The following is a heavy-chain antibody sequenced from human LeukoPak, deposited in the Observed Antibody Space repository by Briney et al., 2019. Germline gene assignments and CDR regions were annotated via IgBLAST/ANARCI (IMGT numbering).Heavy chain of an antibody. CDR3: AMSPAGTTSLRGIFDY. CDR1: GGSFTDYY. J-gene: IGHJ4*02. D-gene: IGHD3-10*01. V-gene: IGHV4-34*01. Sequence: SETLSLTCAVYGGSFTDYYWSWIRQPPGKGLEWIGEINHIGSTNYNPSLKSRVTISVDRSKNQFSLKLRSVTAADSTDYYCAMSPAGTTSLRGIFDYWGQGILVTVSS. CDR2: INHIGST.